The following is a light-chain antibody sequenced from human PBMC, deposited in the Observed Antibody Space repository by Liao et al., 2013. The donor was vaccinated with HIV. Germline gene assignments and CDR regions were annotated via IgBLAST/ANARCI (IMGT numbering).Light chain of an antibody. J-gene: IGLJ3*02. CDR2: YDS. V-gene: IGLV3-21*01. CDR3: QVWDSSSDHLWV. Sequence: SYELTQPPSVSVAPGKTARIPCGGNNIGSKTVHWYQQKPGQAPVLVIYYDSDRPSGIPERFSGSNSGNTATLTISRVEAGDEADYYCQVWDSSSDHLWVFGGGTKLTVL. CDR1: NIGSKT.